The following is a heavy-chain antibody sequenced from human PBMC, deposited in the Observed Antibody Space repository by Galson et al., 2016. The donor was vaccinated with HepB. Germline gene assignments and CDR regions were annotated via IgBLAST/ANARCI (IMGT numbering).Heavy chain of an antibody. CDR3: ARAVMLGRGMDV. Sequence: CAISGDSVYNNGAAWVWIRQSPSRGLEWPGRTSYRSTWENHYAGSVKNRTTISPDTSRNQFSLHLNSVTPEDTAVYYCARAVMLGRGMDVWGQGTTVTVSS. J-gene: IGHJ6*02. D-gene: IGHD3-10*01. CDR2: TSYRSTWEN. CDR1: GDSVYNNGAA. V-gene: IGHV6-1*01.